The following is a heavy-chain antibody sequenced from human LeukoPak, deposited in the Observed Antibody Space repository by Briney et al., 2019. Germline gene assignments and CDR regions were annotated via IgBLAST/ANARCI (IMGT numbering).Heavy chain of an antibody. Sequence: ASVKVSCKASGYTFTSYGISWVRQAPGQGLEWMGWISAYNSDTNYAQKFQGRVTMTTDTSTSTAYMELRSLRSDDTAVYYCARADHGDYRDAFDIWGQGTMVTVSS. D-gene: IGHD4-17*01. CDR2: ISAYNSDT. J-gene: IGHJ3*02. CDR1: GYTFTSYG. V-gene: IGHV1-18*01. CDR3: ARADHGDYRDAFDI.